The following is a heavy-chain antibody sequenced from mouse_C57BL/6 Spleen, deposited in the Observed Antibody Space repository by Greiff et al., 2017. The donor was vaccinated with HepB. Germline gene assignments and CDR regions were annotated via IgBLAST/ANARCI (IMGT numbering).Heavy chain of an antibody. V-gene: IGHV1-50*01. CDR1: GYTFTSYW. CDR3: ARSDYYGSSPSYWYFDV. J-gene: IGHJ1*03. CDR2: IDPSDSYT. D-gene: IGHD1-1*01. Sequence: QVQLQQPGAELVKPGASVKLSCKASGYTFTSYWMQWVKQRPGQGLEWIGEIDPSDSYTNYNQKFKGKATLTVDTSSSTAYMQLSSLTSEDSAVYYWARSDYYGSSPSYWYFDVWGTGTTVTVSS.